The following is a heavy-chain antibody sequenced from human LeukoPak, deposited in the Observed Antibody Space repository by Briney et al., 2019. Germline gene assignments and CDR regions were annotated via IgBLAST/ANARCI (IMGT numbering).Heavy chain of an antibody. J-gene: IGHJ4*02. CDR3: ARSYGNHLTFFDY. Sequence: GGSLRLSCAASGFTFDDYAIHWVRQAPGKGLEWVSGISWNSGIIGYADSVKGRFTISRDNAKNSLYLQMNSLRAEDTALYYCARSYGNHLTFFDYWGQGTLVTVSS. CDR1: GFTFDDYA. D-gene: IGHD1-14*01. CDR2: ISWNSGII. V-gene: IGHV3-9*01.